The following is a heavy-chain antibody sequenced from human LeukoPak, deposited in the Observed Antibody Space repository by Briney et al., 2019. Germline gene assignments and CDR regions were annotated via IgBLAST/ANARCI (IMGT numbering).Heavy chain of an antibody. CDR3: ASVLRYFDWPTRFDP. J-gene: IGHJ5*02. V-gene: IGHV1-18*01. D-gene: IGHD3-9*01. Sequence: GASVKVSCKASGYTFTSYGISWVRQAPGQGLEWMGWISAYNGNTNYAHKLQGRVTMTTDTSTSTAYMELRSLRSDDTAVYYCASVLRYFDWPTRFDPWGQGTLVTVSS. CDR2: ISAYNGNT. CDR1: GYTFTSYG.